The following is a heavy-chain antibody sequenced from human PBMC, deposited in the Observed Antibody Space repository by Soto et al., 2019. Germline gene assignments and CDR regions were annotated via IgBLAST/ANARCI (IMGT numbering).Heavy chain of an antibody. CDR1: GYTFTGYY. J-gene: IGHJ6*02. CDR2: INPNSGGT. Sequence: ASVKVSCKASGYTFTGYYMHWVRQASGQGLEWMGWINPNSGGTNYAQKFQGWVTMTRDTSISTAYMELSRLRSDDTAVYYCARDRGIAVAGTKFLVDYYYYGMDVWGQGTTVTVSS. CDR3: ARDRGIAVAGTKFLVDYYYYGMDV. V-gene: IGHV1-2*04. D-gene: IGHD6-19*01.